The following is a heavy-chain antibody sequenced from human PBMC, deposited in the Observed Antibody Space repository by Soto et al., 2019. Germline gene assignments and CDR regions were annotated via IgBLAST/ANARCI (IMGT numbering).Heavy chain of an antibody. J-gene: IGHJ4*02. CDR1: GYTFSNYE. Sequence: GASVKVSCKASGYTFSNYEINWVRQASGQGLEWMGRMNPNDGNTGYAQNFQGRVSMTRNTFINTAYMELSSLRSDDTAVYYCARGPRESGEWLLFDYWGQGALVTVSS. CDR3: ARGPRESGEWLLFDY. CDR2: MNPNDGNT. V-gene: IGHV1-8*01. D-gene: IGHD3-3*01.